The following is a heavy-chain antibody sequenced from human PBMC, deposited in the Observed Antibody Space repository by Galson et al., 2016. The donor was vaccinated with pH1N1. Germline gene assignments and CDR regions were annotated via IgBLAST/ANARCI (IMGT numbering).Heavy chain of an antibody. Sequence: SCKASGSTFTNYGIIWMRQAPGQGLEWMGWISPYNGNTNYAQELRGRITMTTDSSTGTAYMELRSLTSDDTALYFCARDGGRAGAFDIWGPGTMVTVSS. J-gene: IGHJ3*02. CDR3: ARDGGRAGAFDI. V-gene: IGHV1-18*01. CDR1: GSTFTNYG. D-gene: IGHD6-25*01. CDR2: ISPYNGNT.